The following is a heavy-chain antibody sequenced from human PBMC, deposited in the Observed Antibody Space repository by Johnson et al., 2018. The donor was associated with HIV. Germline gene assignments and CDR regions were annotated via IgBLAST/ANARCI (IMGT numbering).Heavy chain of an antibody. CDR2: IRFDETIK. D-gene: IGHD1-26*01. CDR1: GFTFNNYG. V-gene: IGHV3-30*02. J-gene: IGHJ3*02. Sequence: QVQLVESGGGVVQPGGSLILSCAASGFTFNNYGMHWVRQSPGKGLEWVAFIRFDETIKYYGDSVKGRFTISRDSSTNTLYLQMSSLRDEDTAVYYCATGVGAKTLTDAFDIWGQGTMVTVSS. CDR3: ATGVGAKTLTDAFDI.